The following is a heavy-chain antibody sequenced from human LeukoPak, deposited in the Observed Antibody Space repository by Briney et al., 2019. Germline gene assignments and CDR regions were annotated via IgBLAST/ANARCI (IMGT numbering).Heavy chain of an antibody. Sequence: GGSLRLSCAASGFTFSSYEMNWVRQAPGKGLEWVSYTSNNARTIYYADSVKGRFTISRDNAKNSLYLQMNSLRAEDTAVYYCARNYGMDVWGKGTTVTVSS. V-gene: IGHV3-48*03. CDR2: TSNNARTI. J-gene: IGHJ6*04. CDR1: GFTFSSYE. CDR3: ARNYGMDV.